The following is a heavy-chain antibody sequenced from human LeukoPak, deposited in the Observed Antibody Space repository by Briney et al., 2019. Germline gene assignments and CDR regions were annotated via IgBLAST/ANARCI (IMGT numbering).Heavy chain of an antibody. J-gene: IGHJ4*02. Sequence: GVLRLSCAASVFIFSSYEMNWVRPAAGRGLAWVSYINISGSTRYYTESVKGRSPTSRDNAKNSLYLQMNSRRAEDTAVYYCASQVVPAAMIFDDWGQGTLVTVSS. CDR3: ASQVVPAAMIFDD. D-gene: IGHD2-2*01. CDR2: INISGSTR. V-gene: IGHV3-48*03. CDR1: VFIFSSYE.